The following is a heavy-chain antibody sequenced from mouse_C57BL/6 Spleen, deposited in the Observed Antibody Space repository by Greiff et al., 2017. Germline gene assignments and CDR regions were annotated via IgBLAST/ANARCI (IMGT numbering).Heavy chain of an antibody. CDR3: ASGDYGGYFDD. Sequence: QVQLQQPGAELVRPGSSVQLSCKASGYTFTSYWMHWVKQRPIQGLEWIGNIDPSDSETHYNQKFKDKATLTVDKSSSTAYMQLSSLTSEDSAVYYCASGDYGGYFDDWGQGTTLTVSS. J-gene: IGHJ2*01. D-gene: IGHD1-1*01. CDR1: GYTFTSYW. V-gene: IGHV1-52*01. CDR2: IDPSDSET.